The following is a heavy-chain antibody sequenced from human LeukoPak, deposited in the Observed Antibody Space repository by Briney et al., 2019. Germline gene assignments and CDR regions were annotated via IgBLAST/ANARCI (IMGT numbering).Heavy chain of an antibody. D-gene: IGHD4-17*01. V-gene: IGHV5-51*01. Sequence: GECLKISCNGSGYNFTSYWVGWVRQMPGKGLEWMGTIYPGDSDTRYSPSFQGQVTISADKSISTAYLQWSSLKASDTAMYYCARHGVDYGDYFDYWGQGTLVTVSS. CDR1: GYNFTSYW. J-gene: IGHJ4*02. CDR3: ARHGVDYGDYFDY. CDR2: IYPGDSDT.